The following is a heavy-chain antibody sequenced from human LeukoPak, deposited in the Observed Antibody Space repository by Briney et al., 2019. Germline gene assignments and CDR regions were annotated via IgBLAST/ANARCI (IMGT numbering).Heavy chain of an antibody. CDR3: ARDMETYDSSGYFGPGGAFDI. CDR2: IYYSGST. CDR1: GGSISSYY. J-gene: IGHJ3*02. D-gene: IGHD3-22*01. Sequence: SETLSLTCTVSGGSISSYYWSWIRQPPGKGLEWIGYIYYSGSTNYKHSLKRLVTILVDTSKNQFSLKLSSVTAADTAVYYCARDMETYDSSGYFGPGGAFDIWGQGTMVTVSS. V-gene: IGHV4-59*01.